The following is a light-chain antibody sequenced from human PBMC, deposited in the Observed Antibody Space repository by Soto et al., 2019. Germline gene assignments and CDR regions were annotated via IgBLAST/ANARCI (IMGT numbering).Light chain of an antibody. CDR1: SGSIASNY. J-gene: IGLJ3*02. Sequence: NFMLTQPHSVSESPGKTVTISCTRSSGSIASNYVQWFQQRPGSSPTTVIYEDDQRPSGVPDRFSGSIDSSSNFASLTISGLRTEDEADYYCQSSDTSTWVFGGGTKVTVL. CDR2: EDD. V-gene: IGLV6-57*01. CDR3: QSSDTSTWV.